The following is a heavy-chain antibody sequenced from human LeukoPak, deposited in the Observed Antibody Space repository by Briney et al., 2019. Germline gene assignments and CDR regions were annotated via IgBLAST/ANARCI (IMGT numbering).Heavy chain of an antibody. J-gene: IGHJ4*02. D-gene: IGHD5-24*01. CDR3: ARKRGDY. CDR1: GGSISSSSYY. CDR2: IYYSGST. V-gene: IGHV4-39*07. Sequence: SETLSLTCTVSGGSISSSSYYWGWIRQPPGEGLEWIGSIYYSGSTYYNPSLKSRVTISVDTSKNQFSLKLSSVTAADTAVYYCARKRGDYWGQGTLVTVSS.